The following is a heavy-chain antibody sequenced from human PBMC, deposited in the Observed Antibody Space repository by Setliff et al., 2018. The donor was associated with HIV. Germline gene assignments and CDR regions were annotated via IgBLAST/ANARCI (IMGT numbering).Heavy chain of an antibody. J-gene: IGHJ4*02. Sequence: SGPTLVNPTQTLTLTCTFSGFSLSTSEVGVGWIRQPPGKALEWLALIYWGGDTCYSPSLKNRLTITKDTSKNQVVLTMANMDPVDTATYFCAHYYDSSGFYNSFDYWGQGALVTVSS. CDR3: AHYYDSSGFYNSFDY. D-gene: IGHD3-22*01. V-gene: IGHV2-5*02. CDR2: IYWGGDT. CDR1: GFSLSTSEVG.